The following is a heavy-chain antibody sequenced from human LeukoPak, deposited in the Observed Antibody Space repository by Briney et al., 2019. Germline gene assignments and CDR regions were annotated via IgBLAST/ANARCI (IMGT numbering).Heavy chain of an antibody. Sequence: GESLHISCQGSGYSFTSYWIGWARPMPGKGLEWIGIIYPGDSDTRYSTSFQGQVTISADKSISTAYLQWSSLKASHTAMYYCARLGVPKTTPHDMLTGNWFDPWGQGTLVTVSS. J-gene: IGHJ5*02. CDR1: GYSFTSYW. CDR3: ARLGVPKTTPHDMLTGNWFDP. D-gene: IGHD3-9*01. V-gene: IGHV5-51*01. CDR2: IYPGDSDT.